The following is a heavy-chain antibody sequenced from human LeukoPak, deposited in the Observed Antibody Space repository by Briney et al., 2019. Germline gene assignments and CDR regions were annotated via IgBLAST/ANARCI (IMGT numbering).Heavy chain of an antibody. J-gene: IGHJ3*02. CDR3: ARDTLGATFPGAFDI. Sequence: ASVKVSCKASGYTFTGYYMHWVRQAPGQGLEWMGWINPNSGGTNYAQKFQGRVTMTRDTSISTAYMELSRLRSDDTAVYYCARDTLGATFPGAFDIWGQGTMVTVSS. V-gene: IGHV1-2*02. CDR1: GYTFTGYY. CDR2: INPNSGGT. D-gene: IGHD1-26*01.